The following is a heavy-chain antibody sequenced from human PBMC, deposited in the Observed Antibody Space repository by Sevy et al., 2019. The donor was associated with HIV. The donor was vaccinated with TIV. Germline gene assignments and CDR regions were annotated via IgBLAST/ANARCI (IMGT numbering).Heavy chain of an antibody. CDR1: GFTFNTYT. J-gene: IGHJ6*02. CDR3: AREYYDFWSGPINFYFGMDV. D-gene: IGHD3-3*01. Sequence: GGSLRLSCAASGFTFNTYTMHWVRQAPGKGLEWVAAISHDGSNKNYADSVKGRFTVSRDNSKNMVSLQMNSLRREDTALYYCAREYYDFWSGPINFYFGMDVWGQGTTVTVSS. V-gene: IGHV3-30-3*01. CDR2: ISHDGSNK.